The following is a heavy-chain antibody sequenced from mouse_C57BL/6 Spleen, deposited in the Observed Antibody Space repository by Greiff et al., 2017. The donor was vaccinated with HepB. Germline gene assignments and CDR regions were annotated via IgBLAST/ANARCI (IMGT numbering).Heavy chain of an antibody. Sequence: QVQLQQPGAELVMPWASVKLSCTASGYTFTSYWMHWVKQRPGQGLEWIGEIDPSDSYTNYNQKFKSKSTLTVDKSSSTAYMQLSSLTSEDSAVYYCARTVVATDYAMDYWGQGTTVTVSS. V-gene: IGHV1-69*01. CDR2: IDPSDSYT. J-gene: IGHJ4*01. CDR3: ARTVVATDYAMDY. D-gene: IGHD1-1*01. CDR1: GYTFTSYW.